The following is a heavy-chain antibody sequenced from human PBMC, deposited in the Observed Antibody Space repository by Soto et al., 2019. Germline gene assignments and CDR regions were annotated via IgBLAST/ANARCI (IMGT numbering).Heavy chain of an antibody. J-gene: IGHJ6*02. Sequence: ASVKVSCKASGYTFTSYAMHWVRQAPGQRLEWMGWINAGNGNTKYSQKFQGRVTITRDTSASTAYMELSSLRSEDTAVYYCAREGNYYDSSGYYVKTDYYYGMEVWGQGTTVTVSS. CDR2: INAGNGNT. CDR1: GYTFTSYA. D-gene: IGHD3-22*01. CDR3: AREGNYYDSSGYYVKTDYYYGMEV. V-gene: IGHV1-3*01.